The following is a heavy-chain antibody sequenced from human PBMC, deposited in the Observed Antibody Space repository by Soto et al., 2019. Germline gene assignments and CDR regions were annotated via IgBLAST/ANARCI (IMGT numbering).Heavy chain of an antibody. D-gene: IGHD3-3*01. CDR3: ARPRYYDFWSGYYTGTGMDV. J-gene: IGHJ6*02. V-gene: IGHV1-69*13. CDR2: IIPIFGTA. CDR1: GGTFSSYA. Sequence: GASVKVSCKASGGTFSSYAISWVRQAPGQGLEWMGGIIPIFGTANYAQKLQGRVTITADESTSTAYMELSSLRSEDTAVYYCARPRYYDFWSGYYTGTGMDVWGQGTTVTVSS.